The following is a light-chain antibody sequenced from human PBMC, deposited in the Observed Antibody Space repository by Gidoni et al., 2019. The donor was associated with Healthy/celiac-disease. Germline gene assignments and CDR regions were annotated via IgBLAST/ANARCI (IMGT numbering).Light chain of an antibody. CDR1: QGISSY. CDR3: QQLSSSPLT. Sequence: DIQLTQSPSFLSASVGDRVTITCRASQGISSYLAWYQQKPGKAPKLLIYAASTLQGGVPSRFSGSGSGTEFTLTISSLQPEDFATYYCQQLSSSPLTFGPGTKVEIK. V-gene: IGKV1-9*01. CDR2: AAS. J-gene: IGKJ3*01.